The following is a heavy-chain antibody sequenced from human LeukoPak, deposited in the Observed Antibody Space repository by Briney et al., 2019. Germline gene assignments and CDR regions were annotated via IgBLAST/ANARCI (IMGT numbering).Heavy chain of an antibody. CDR3: ARDQAYFDY. CDR2: IYTSGST. J-gene: IGHJ4*02. Sequence: SETLSLTCTVSGGSISSSSYYWSWIRQPAGKGLEWIGRIYTSGSTNYNPSLKSRVTMSVDTSKNQFSLKLSSVTAADTAVYYCARDQAYFDYWGQGTLVTVSS. CDR1: GGSISSSSYY. V-gene: IGHV4-61*02.